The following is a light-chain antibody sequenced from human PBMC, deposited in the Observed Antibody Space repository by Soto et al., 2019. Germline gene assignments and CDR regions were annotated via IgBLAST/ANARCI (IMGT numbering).Light chain of an antibody. Sequence: EIVLTQSPGTLSLFPGERATFSCRASQSVSSTYLAWYQQKPGQAPRLLTYGASSRATGIPDRFSGSGSGTDFTLTISRLEPEDSAVYYCQQYGSSPRTFGQGTKVEI. CDR1: QSVSSTY. V-gene: IGKV3-20*01. J-gene: IGKJ1*01. CDR2: GAS. CDR3: QQYGSSPRT.